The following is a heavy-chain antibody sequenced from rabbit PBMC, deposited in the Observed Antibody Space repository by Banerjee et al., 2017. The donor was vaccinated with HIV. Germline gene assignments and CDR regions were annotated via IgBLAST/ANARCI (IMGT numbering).Heavy chain of an antibody. CDR3: AREVAFDCFNL. J-gene: IGHJ4*01. Sequence: QEQLVESGGGLVKPEGSLTLTCTASGFSFSSSYYMCWVRQAPGKGLEWIACIVTGSSGTTYYASWAKGRFTISKTSSTTVTLQMTSLTAADTATYFCAREVAFDCFNLWGPGTLVTVS. D-gene: IGHD2-1*01. V-gene: IGHV1S45*01. CDR2: IVTGSSGTT. CDR1: GFSFSSSYY.